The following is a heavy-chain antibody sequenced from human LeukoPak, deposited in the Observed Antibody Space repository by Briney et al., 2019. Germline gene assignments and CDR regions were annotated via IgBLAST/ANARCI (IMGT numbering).Heavy chain of an antibody. J-gene: IGHJ3*02. CDR3: ARVNCGGDCYSDRGAFDI. D-gene: IGHD2-21*02. CDR2: IIPIFGTA. Sequence: SVKVSCKASGGTFSSYAISWVRQAPGQGLEWMGGIIPIFGTANYAQKFQGRVTVTADESTSTAYMELSSLRSEDTAVYYCARVNCGGDCYSDRGAFDIWGQGTIVTVSS. V-gene: IGHV1-69*13. CDR1: GGTFSSYA.